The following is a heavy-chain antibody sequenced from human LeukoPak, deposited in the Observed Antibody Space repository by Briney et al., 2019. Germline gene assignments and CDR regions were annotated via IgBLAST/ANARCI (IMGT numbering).Heavy chain of an antibody. CDR1: GFTFCSSS. Sequence: GGVLRLSCAAPGFTFCSSSLSWGRQAPGEGVGWVSTISASGGNTYYADSVRGRFTFSRDNSKSTLYLQMNSLRAEDTAVYYCAKFRYCSGGSCSSGPDYWGQGTLVTVSS. J-gene: IGHJ4*02. V-gene: IGHV3-23*01. CDR2: ISASGGNT. CDR3: AKFRYCSGGSCSSGPDY. D-gene: IGHD2-15*01.